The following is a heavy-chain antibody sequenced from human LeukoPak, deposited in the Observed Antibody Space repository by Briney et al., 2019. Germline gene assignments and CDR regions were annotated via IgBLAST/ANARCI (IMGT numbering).Heavy chain of an antibody. V-gene: IGHV1-18*01. CDR1: GYIFTSYG. Sequence: ASVKVSCKASGYIFTSYGISWVRQAPGQGLEWMGWISTYNGDTNYAQKLQGRVTMTTDTSTSTASMELRSLRSDDTAVHYCARERGYDSSGYYHDAFDVWGQGTMVTVSS. J-gene: IGHJ3*01. D-gene: IGHD3-22*01. CDR2: ISTYNGDT. CDR3: ARERGYDSSGYYHDAFDV.